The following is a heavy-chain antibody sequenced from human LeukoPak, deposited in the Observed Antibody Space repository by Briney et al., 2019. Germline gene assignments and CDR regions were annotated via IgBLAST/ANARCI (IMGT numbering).Heavy chain of an antibody. D-gene: IGHD4-17*01. CDR3: ARKATTGPTKAAFDI. Sequence: SETLSLTCAVSGYSISSSNYWGWIRQPPGKGLEWIAHIYYSGSIYYNPSLKSRVTMSVDTSKNQFSLKLSSVTAVDTAVYYCARKATTGPTKAAFDIWGQGTMVTVSS. V-gene: IGHV4-28*05. CDR2: IYYSGSI. J-gene: IGHJ3*02. CDR1: GYSISSSNY.